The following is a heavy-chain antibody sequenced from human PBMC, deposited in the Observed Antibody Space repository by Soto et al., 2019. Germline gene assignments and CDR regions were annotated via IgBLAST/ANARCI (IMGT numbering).Heavy chain of an antibody. D-gene: IGHD3-10*01. CDR2: IYYSGST. CDR3: ARHQLWFGDFFQSHGMDV. Sequence: ASETLSLTCTVSGGSISSSSYYWGWIRQPPGKGLEWIGSIYYSGSTYYNPSLKSRVTISVDTSKNQFSLKLSSVTAADTAVYYCARHQLWFGDFFQSHGMDVWGQGTTVTVSS. CDR1: GGSISSSSYY. J-gene: IGHJ6*02. V-gene: IGHV4-39*01.